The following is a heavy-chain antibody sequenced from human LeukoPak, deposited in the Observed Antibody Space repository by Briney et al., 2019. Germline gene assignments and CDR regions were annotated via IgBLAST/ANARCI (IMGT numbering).Heavy chain of an antibody. V-gene: IGHV1-2*02. J-gene: IGHJ4*02. CDR2: INPNSGGT. Sequence: ASVKVSCKASGYTFTGYYMHWVRQAPGQGLDWMEWINPNSGGTNYAQKFQGRVTMTRDTSISTAYMELSRLRSDDTAVYYCARYCTTATCSEGDVYWGQGTLVTVSS. CDR3: ARYCTTATCSEGDVY. CDR1: GYTFTGYY. D-gene: IGHD2-2*01.